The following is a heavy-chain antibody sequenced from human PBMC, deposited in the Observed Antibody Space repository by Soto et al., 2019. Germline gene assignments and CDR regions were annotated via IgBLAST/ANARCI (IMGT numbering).Heavy chain of an antibody. D-gene: IGHD2-15*01. CDR2: ISHDGSNK. V-gene: IGHV3-30*18. CDR1: GFTFSSYG. Sequence: QVQLVESGGGVVQPGRSLRLSCAASGFTFSSYGMHWVRQAPGKGLEWVAVISHDGSNKYYADSVQGRFTISRDSSKNTLYLQMNSLRAEDTAVYYCAKETYSGPLDYWGQGTLVTVSS. J-gene: IGHJ4*02. CDR3: AKETYSGPLDY.